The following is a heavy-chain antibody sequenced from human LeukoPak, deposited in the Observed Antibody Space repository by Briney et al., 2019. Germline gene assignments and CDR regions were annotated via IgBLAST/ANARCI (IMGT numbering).Heavy chain of an antibody. J-gene: IGHJ4*02. D-gene: IGHD3-10*01. CDR1: GYTFTSYG. Sequence: GASVKVSCKASGYTFTSYGISWVRQAPGQGLEWMGWISAYNGNTNYAQKLQGRVTITTDTSTSTAYMELRSLRSDDTAVYYCARGRRKDYYGSGSYLYYWGQGTLVTVSS. CDR3: ARGRRKDYYGSGSYLYY. CDR2: ISAYNGNT. V-gene: IGHV1-18*01.